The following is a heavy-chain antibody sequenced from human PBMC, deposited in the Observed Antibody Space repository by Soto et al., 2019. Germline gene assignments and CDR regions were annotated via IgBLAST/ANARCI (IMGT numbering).Heavy chain of an antibody. J-gene: IGHJ4*02. CDR1: GYSFTSYE. CDR2: MNPDRGNP. D-gene: IGHD7-27*01. V-gene: IGHV1-8*01. Sequence: QVQLVQSGAEVKKPGASVKVSCKASGYSFTSYETNGVRQARGQGLERRGWMNPDRGNPGYGEKFQGRITITRNTDISTAYMELSSVRYAATSVYYRATRTELGGYWGQGTLVTVSS. CDR3: ATRTELGGY.